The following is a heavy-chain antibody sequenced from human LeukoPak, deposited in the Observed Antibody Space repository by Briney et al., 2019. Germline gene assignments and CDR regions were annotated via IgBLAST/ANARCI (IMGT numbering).Heavy chain of an antibody. CDR3: ARVSQSRGEWLFDY. Sequence: ASVKVSCKASGYTFTSYAMNWVRQAPGQGLEWMGWINTNTGNPTYVQGFTGRFVFSLDTSVSTAYLQISSLKTEDTAVYYCARVSQSRGEWLFDYWGQGTLVSVSS. CDR1: GYTFTSYA. CDR2: INTNTGNP. V-gene: IGHV7-4-1*02. J-gene: IGHJ4*02. D-gene: IGHD3-3*01.